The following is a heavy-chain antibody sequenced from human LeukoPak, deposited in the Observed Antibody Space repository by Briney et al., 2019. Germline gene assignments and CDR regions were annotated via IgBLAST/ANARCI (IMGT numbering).Heavy chain of an antibody. CDR1: GFTFSSYA. J-gene: IGHJ4*02. CDR2: ISGSGGNP. Sequence: GGSLRLSCAASGFTFSSYAMSWVRQAPGKGLGWVSAISGSGGNPYYIDSVKGRFTIFRDNSKNTLYLQMNSLRAEDTAVYYCAREQRVPAAPLDYWGQGTLVTVSS. V-gene: IGHV3-23*01. D-gene: IGHD2-2*01. CDR3: AREQRVPAAPLDY.